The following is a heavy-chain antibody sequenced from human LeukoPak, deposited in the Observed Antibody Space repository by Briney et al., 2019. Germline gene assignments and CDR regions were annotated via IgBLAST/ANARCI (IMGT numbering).Heavy chain of an antibody. V-gene: IGHV5-51*01. CDR1: GCSFTYW. CDR3: ASARHGDYVWDY. D-gene: IGHD4-17*01. J-gene: IGHJ4*02. Sequence: GESLKISGKGSGCSFTYWIGWVRQMPGKGLEWMGIIYSGDSHTKYSPSFQGRVTISADKSISTAYLQWSSLEASDTAMYYCASARHGDYVWDYWGQGTLVTVSS. CDR2: IYSGDSHT.